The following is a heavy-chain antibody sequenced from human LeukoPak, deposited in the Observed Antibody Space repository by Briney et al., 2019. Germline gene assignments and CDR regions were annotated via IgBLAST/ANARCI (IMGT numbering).Heavy chain of an antibody. V-gene: IGHV3-11*01. CDR2: ISSRGSTI. D-gene: IGHD6-13*01. CDR3: ARALDGYSSTWEYYFNY. J-gene: IGHJ4*02. CDR1: GLTFSDYY. Sequence: PGGSLRLSCAASGLTFSDYYMSWIRQAPGKGLEWVSYISSRGSTIYYADSVKGRFTISRDSAKNSLYLQMNSLRAEDTAVYYCARALDGYSSTWEYYFNYWGQGTLVTVSS.